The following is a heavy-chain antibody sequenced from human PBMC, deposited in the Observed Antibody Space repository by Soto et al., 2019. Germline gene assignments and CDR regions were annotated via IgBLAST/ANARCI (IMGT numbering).Heavy chain of an antibody. CDR1: VGTFSSYA. V-gene: IGHV1-69*01. Sequence: QVQLVQSGAEVKKPGSSVKVSCKASVGTFSSYAISWVRQSPGQGLEWMGGIIPIFGTANYAQKFQGRVTITADEATRRAFMELSSLRSEDTAVYYCATPPSMVAARPYYYYGMDVWGQGTTVTVSS. CDR2: IIPIFGTA. D-gene: IGHD6-6*01. CDR3: ATPPSMVAARPYYYYGMDV. J-gene: IGHJ6*02.